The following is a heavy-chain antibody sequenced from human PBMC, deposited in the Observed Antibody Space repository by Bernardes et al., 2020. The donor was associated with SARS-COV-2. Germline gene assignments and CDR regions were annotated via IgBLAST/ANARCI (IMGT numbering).Heavy chain of an antibody. CDR2: ISNDGSIK. Sequence: VEPLFLSCTASGFTFRSSAMHWVRQAPGKGPEWVAVISNDGSIKYYTDTVKGRFTIPRDNSKNTLYLLMNSLGTDDTAVYYCTRGLELELITWFDYWGQGTLVTVSS. CDR3: TRGLELELITWFDY. V-gene: IGHV3-30-3*01. CDR1: GFTFRSSA. D-gene: IGHD1-7*01. J-gene: IGHJ4*02.